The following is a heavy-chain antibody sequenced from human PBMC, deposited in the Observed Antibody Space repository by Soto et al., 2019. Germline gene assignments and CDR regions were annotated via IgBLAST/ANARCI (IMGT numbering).Heavy chain of an antibody. CDR1: GKAFTSFW. CDR2: IYPGDSDT. D-gene: IGHD3-22*01. V-gene: IGHV5-51*01. CDR3: AKQDDREALEI. Sequence: PGESLKISCKISGKAFTSFWVVWVRQMPGRGLEWMGNIYPGDSDTRYTPPFQGQVTISADKSTNTAYLQWHSLQASDTALYYCAKQDDREALEIWGQGTKVTVSS. J-gene: IGHJ3*02.